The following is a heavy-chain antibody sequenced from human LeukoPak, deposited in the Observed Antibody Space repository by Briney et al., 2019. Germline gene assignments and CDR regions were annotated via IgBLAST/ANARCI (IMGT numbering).Heavy chain of an antibody. V-gene: IGHV4-34*01. CDR3: ARVGYYSSSSGRENDY. Sequence: PSETLSLTCAVYGVSFSGYHWSWIRQPPGKGLEWVGEINHSGSTNYNPSLKSRVTISVDTSKNQFSLKLSSVTAADTAVYYCARVGYYSSSSGRENDYWGQGTLVTVSS. D-gene: IGHD6-6*01. J-gene: IGHJ4*02. CDR1: GVSFSGYH. CDR2: INHSGST.